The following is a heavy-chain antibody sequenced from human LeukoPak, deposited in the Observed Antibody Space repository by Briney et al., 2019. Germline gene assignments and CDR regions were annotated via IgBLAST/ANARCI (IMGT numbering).Heavy chain of an antibody. J-gene: IGHJ6*02. CDR3: ASISRNYGDYLYGMDV. V-gene: IGHV1-69*13. CDR1: GGTFSSYA. Sequence: ASVKVSCKASGGTFSSYAISWVRQAPGQGLEWMGGIIPIFGTANYAQKFQGRVTITADESTSTAYMELSSLRSEDTAVYYRASISRNYGDYLYGMDVWGQGTTVTVSS. D-gene: IGHD4-17*01. CDR2: IIPIFGTA.